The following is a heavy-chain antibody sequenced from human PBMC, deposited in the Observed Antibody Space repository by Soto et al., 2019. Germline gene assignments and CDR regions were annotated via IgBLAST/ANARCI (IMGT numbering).Heavy chain of an antibody. Sequence: EVHVLESGGGLVQPGGSLRLSCAASGFTFSSYAMKWVRQAPGKGLEWVSSISGSDGNTYYADSVKGRFTISRDNSKNTVYLQMNSLRAEDTAVYFCATAILYGDYGRGVDYWGQGTLVTVSS. CDR1: GFTFSSYA. CDR2: ISGSDGNT. V-gene: IGHV3-23*01. J-gene: IGHJ4*02. D-gene: IGHD4-17*01. CDR3: ATAILYGDYGRGVDY.